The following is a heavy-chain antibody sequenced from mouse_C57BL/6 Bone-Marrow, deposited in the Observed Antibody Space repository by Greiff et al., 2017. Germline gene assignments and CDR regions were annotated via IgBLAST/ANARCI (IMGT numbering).Heavy chain of an antibody. J-gene: IGHJ4*01. Sequence: QVQLQQPGAELVKPGASVKLSCKASGYTFTSYWMHWVKQRPGQGLEWIGMIHPNSGSTNYNEKFKSKATLTVDKSSSTAYIQLSSLTSEDSAVYYCASDVYSNYVGYAMDYWGQGTSDTVSS. CDR3: ASDVYSNYVGYAMDY. V-gene: IGHV1-64*01. CDR2: IHPNSGST. D-gene: IGHD2-5*01. CDR1: GYTFTSYW.